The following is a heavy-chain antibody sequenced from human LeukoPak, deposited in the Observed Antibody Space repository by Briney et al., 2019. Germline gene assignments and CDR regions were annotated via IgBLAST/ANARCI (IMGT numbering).Heavy chain of an antibody. J-gene: IGHJ4*02. CDR1: GFTFSSYW. D-gene: IGHD6-19*01. V-gene: IGHV3-7*03. CDR2: IKQDGSEK. Sequence: GGSLKLSCAASGFTFSSYWMSWVRQAPGKGLEWVANIKQDGSEKYYVDSVKGRFSISRDNAKNSLYLQMNSLRAEDTAVYYCARGAPRGGSGWYYFGYWGQGTLVTVSS. CDR3: ARGAPRGGSGWYYFGY.